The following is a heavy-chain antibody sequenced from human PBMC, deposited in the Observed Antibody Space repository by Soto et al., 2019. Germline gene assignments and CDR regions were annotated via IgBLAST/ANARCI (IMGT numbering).Heavy chain of an antibody. CDR1: GFIFSSYA. CDR2: ISYDGSNK. Sequence: QVQLVESGGGVVQPGRSLRLSCAASGFIFSSYAMHWVRQAPGKGLEWVALISYDGSNKYYGDSVKGRFTISRDNSKNTLYLQMNSLRAEDTAVYYCARVSALRAFDPWGQGTLDTVSS. V-gene: IGHV3-30-3*01. CDR3: ARVSALRAFDP. D-gene: IGHD2-15*01. J-gene: IGHJ5*02.